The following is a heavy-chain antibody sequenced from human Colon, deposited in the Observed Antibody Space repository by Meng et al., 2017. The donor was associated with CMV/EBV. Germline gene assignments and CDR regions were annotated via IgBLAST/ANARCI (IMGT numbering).Heavy chain of an antibody. J-gene: IGHJ4*02. CDR1: GDSIRSHY. D-gene: IGHD1-1*01. Sequence: SETLSLTCTVSGDSIRSHYWSWIRQPPGKGLEWMGYIYYSGSATYSPSLRSRITISVDTSKNQFSLNLRSVTAADTAMYFCARGLGHASNNSLGYWGQGTLVTVSS. V-gene: IGHV4-59*11. CDR3: ARGLGHASNNSLGY. CDR2: IYYSGSA.